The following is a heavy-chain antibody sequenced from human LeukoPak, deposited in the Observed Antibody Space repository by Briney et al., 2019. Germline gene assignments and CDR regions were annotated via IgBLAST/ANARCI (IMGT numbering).Heavy chain of an antibody. CDR3: ARGREYQLLISMDV. V-gene: IGHV1-8*02. J-gene: IGHJ6*02. Sequence: ASVKVSCKASGGTFSSYAISWVRQAPGQGLEWMGWMNPNSGNTGYAQKFQGRVTMTRNTSISTAYMELSSLRSEDTAVYYCARGREYQLLISMDVWGQGTTVTVSS. D-gene: IGHD2-2*01. CDR2: MNPNSGNT. CDR1: GGTFSSYA.